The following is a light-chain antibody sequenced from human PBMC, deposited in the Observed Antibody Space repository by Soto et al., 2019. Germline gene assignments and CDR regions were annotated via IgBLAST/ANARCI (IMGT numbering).Light chain of an antibody. V-gene: IGKV4-1*01. CDR2: WAS. Sequence: DIVMTQAPDSLAASLGAIVTINCKSSRNLLYNDKNYVAWYQQRPGQAPKLLIYWASTRESEVPVRISGSGSVTDLRLTIRDLQAADAAVYYCQQFYTTPRTFGQGTRVEI. J-gene: IGKJ2*01. CDR3: QQFYTTPRT. CDR1: RNLLYNDKNY.